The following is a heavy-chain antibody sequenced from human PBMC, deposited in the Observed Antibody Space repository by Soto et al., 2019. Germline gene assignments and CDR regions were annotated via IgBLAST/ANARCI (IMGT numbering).Heavy chain of an antibody. CDR1: GFTFSSYA. D-gene: IGHD5-12*01. V-gene: IGHV1-69*13. J-gene: IGHJ6*02. Sequence: GASVKVSCTTSGFTFSSYAISWVRQAPGQGLEWMGGIIPIFGTANYAQKFQGRVTITADESTSTAYMELSSLRSEDTAVYYCASSVAKYYYYGMDVWGQGTTVTVS. CDR2: IIPIFGTA. CDR3: ASSVAKYYYYGMDV.